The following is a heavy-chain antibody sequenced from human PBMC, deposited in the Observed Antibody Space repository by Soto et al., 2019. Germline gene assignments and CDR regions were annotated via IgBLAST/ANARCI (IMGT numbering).Heavy chain of an antibody. V-gene: IGHV3-48*02. CDR3: VRGGAFKIDY. D-gene: IGHD3-16*01. J-gene: IGHJ4*02. CDR2: ISSSTSTI. CDR1: GFTLSSYS. Sequence: EVQLVQSGGRLLQPGGSLRLSCAASGFTLSSYSMNWARQAPGKGLEWVSYISSSTSTIYYADSVKGRFTISRDNAKNSLYLQMNGLRDEDTAVYYCVRGGAFKIDYWGQGTLVTVSS.